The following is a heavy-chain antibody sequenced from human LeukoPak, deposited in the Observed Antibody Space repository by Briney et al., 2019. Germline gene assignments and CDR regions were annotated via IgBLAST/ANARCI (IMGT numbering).Heavy chain of an antibody. CDR2: INPSGGST. CDR3: ARRSSGYYYSLDY. J-gene: IGHJ4*02. CDR1: GYTFTSYG. V-gene: IGHV1-46*01. Sequence: GASVKVSCKASGYTFTSYGISWVRQAPGQGLEWIGIINPSGGSTSYAQKFQGRVTVTRDMSSSTVYMELSSLRSEDTALYYCARRSSGYYYSLDYWGQGTLVTVSS. D-gene: IGHD3-22*01.